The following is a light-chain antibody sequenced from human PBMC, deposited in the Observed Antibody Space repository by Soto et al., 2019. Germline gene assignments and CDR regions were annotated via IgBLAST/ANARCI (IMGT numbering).Light chain of an antibody. Sequence: QSALTQPPSASGSPGQSVTISCTGTSSDVGGYTYVSWYQQHPGKAPKLIIYEVSERPSGVPDRFSGSKSGNTASLTVSGLQAEEEADYYCTSYAGNKNVVFGGGTKLTVL. J-gene: IGLJ2*01. CDR3: TSYAGNKNVV. V-gene: IGLV2-8*01. CDR2: EVS. CDR1: SSDVGGYTY.